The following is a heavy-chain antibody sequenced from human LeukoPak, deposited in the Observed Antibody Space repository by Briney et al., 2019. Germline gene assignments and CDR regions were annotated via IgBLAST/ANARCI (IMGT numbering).Heavy chain of an antibody. CDR2: IYHSGST. J-gene: IGHJ5*02. CDR3: ARAGGRYCSSTSCYPYNWFDP. V-gene: IGHV4-4*02. Sequence: SETLSLTCAVSGGSISSSNWWSWVRQPPGKGLEWIGEIYHSGSTNYNPSLKSRVTISVDKSKNQFSLKLSSVTAADTAVYYCARAGGRYCSSTSCYPYNWFDPWGQGTLVTVSS. CDR1: GGSISSSNW. D-gene: IGHD2-2*01.